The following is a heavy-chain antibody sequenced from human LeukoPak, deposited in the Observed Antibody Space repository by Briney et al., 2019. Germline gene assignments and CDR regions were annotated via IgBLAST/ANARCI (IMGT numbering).Heavy chain of an antibody. V-gene: IGHV3-74*01. Sequence: GGSLRLSCAASGFTFSSYWMHWVRQAPGKGLVWVSRINSDGSSTSYADSVKGRFTISRDNAKNTLYLQMNSLRAEDTAVYYCARGCSSTSCYPHYYYYYGMDVWGQGTTVTVSS. CDR2: INSDGSST. CDR1: GFTFSSYW. CDR3: ARGCSSTSCYPHYYYYYGMDV. D-gene: IGHD2-2*01. J-gene: IGHJ6*02.